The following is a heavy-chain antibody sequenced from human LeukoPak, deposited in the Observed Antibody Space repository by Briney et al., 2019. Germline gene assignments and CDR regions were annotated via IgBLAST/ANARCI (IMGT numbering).Heavy chain of an antibody. V-gene: IGHV4-4*07. J-gene: IGHJ6*03. CDR1: GGYIGSYY. Sequence: SETLSLTCTVSGGYIGSYYWSWIRQSAGKGLEWIGRIHTSENTDYNPSLKSRVTMSVDMSTSQFSLRLTSVTAADTAVYYCAREGDYGDYSKSFYYMDVWGKGTTVTV. CDR2: IHTSENT. D-gene: IGHD4-17*01. CDR3: AREGDYGDYSKSFYYMDV.